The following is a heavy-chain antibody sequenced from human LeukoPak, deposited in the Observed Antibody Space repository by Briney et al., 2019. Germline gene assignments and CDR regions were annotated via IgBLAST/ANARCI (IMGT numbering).Heavy chain of an antibody. CDR1: RFTFSSYA. D-gene: IGHD3-16*01. V-gene: IGHV3-23*01. Sequence: GGSLRLSCAASRFTFSSYAMSWVRQAPRKGLEWVSGISGSGGSTSYADSVKGRFTISRDNSKNTLYLQMNSLRAEDTAVYYCAKGQSYACDYWGQGTLVTVSS. CDR3: AKGQSYACDY. CDR2: ISGSGGST. J-gene: IGHJ4*02.